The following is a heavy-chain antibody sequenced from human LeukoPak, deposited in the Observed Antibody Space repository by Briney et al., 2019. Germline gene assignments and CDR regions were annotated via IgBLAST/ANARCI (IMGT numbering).Heavy chain of an antibody. Sequence: PGGSLRLSCVASGFTFSDHYMGWVRQAPGKGLEWVSSISSSSSYIYYADSVKGRFTISRDNAKNSLYLQMNSLRAEDTAVYYCARDPLYCSSTSCKTYYYYCMDVWGKGTTVTVSS. J-gene: IGHJ6*03. CDR3: ARDPLYCSSTSCKTYYYYCMDV. V-gene: IGHV3-21*01. D-gene: IGHD2-2*01. CDR1: GFTFSDHY. CDR2: ISSSSSYI.